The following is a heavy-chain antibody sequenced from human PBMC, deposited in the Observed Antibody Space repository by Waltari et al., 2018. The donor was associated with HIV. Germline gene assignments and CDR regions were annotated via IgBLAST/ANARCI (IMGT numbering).Heavy chain of an antibody. CDR3: ARGIYTTGNDY. V-gene: IGHV4-34*01. Sequence: QVQLQQWGAGLLKPSETLSLTCAVYGGSFSGYSWSWIRQPPGKGLEWIGEINHSGSTNYNPSLKSRVTISVDTSKNQFSLKLSSVTAADTAVYYCARGIYTTGNDYWGQGTLVTVSS. CDR1: GGSFSGYS. D-gene: IGHD4-17*01. J-gene: IGHJ4*02. CDR2: INHSGST.